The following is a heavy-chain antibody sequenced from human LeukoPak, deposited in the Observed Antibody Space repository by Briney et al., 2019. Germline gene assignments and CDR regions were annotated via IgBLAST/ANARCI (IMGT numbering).Heavy chain of an antibody. Sequence: GGSLRLSCAASGFTFSSNYMSWVRQAPGEGLEWVSVIYSGGSTYYSDSVKGRFTISRDNSKNTLYLQMNSLRAEDTAVYYRARAPTRIAFYIWGQGTMFTVSS. V-gene: IGHV3-53*01. CDR1: GFTFSSNY. CDR3: ARAPTRIAFYI. J-gene: IGHJ3*02. CDR2: IYSGGST.